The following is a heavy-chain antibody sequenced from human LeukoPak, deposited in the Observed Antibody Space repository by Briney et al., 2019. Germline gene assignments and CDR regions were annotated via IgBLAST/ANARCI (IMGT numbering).Heavy chain of an antibody. V-gene: IGHV3-23*01. D-gene: IGHD3-22*01. Sequence: GGSLRLSCAASGFTFSSYAMSWVRQAPGKGLEWVSATRGSGGSTNYADSVKGRFTISRDNSKNTLSLQMTSLRAEDTAVYYCAKSGVESRDYYDSSGYSYFDYWGQGTLVTVSS. CDR1: GFTFSSYA. CDR2: TRGSGGST. J-gene: IGHJ4*02. CDR3: AKSGVESRDYYDSSGYSYFDY.